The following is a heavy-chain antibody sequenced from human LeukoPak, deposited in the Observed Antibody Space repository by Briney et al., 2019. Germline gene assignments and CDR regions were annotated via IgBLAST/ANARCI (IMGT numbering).Heavy chain of an antibody. CDR1: GFTFSSHD. Sequence: GSLRLSCAASGFTFSSHDMHWVRQATGKGLEWVSTFGTAGDTYYPGSVKGRFTISRDNAKNTLYLQMNSLRAEDTAVYYCARDRHITMVRHGMDVWGQGTTVTVSS. CDR3: ARDRHITMVRHGMDV. CDR2: FGTAGDT. J-gene: IGHJ6*02. D-gene: IGHD3-10*01. V-gene: IGHV3-13*01.